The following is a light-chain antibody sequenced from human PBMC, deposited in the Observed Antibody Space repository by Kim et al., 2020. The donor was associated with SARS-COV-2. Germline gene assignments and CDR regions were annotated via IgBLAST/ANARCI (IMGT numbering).Light chain of an antibody. CDR2: EVN. CDR1: SSDVGKFNL. V-gene: IGLV2-23*02. J-gene: IGLJ1*01. CDR3: CSYAGTSTYI. Sequence: QSVLTQPASVAGSPGQSITISCTGTSSDVGKFNLVSWYQQHPGKVPKLLIYEVNKRPSGVSDRLSGTKSGNTASLTISGLQPDDESDYYCCSYAGTSTYIFGSGTKVTVL.